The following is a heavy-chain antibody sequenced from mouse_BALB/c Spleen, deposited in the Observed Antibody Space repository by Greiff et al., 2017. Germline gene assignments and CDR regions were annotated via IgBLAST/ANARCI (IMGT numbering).Heavy chain of an antibody. CDR1: GDSITSGY. Sequence: EVMLVESGPSLVKPSQTLSLTCSVTGDSITSGYWNWIRKFPGNKLEYMGYISYSGSTYYNPSLKSRISITRDTSKNQYYLQLNSVTTEDTATYYCARIPLFITTVVATDYYAMDYWGQGTSVTVSS. CDR3: ARIPLFITTVVATDYYAMDY. V-gene: IGHV3-8*02. CDR2: ISYSGST. D-gene: IGHD1-1*01. J-gene: IGHJ4*01.